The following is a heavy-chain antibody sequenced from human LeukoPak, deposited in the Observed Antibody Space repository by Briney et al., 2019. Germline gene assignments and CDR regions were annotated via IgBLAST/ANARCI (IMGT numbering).Heavy chain of an antibody. D-gene: IGHD2-2*01. CDR1: GDSVSSNSAT. V-gene: IGHV6-1*01. J-gene: IGHJ4*02. Sequence: SQTLSLTCAISGDSVSSNSATWNWIRQSPSRGLERLGRTYYRSKWYNDYGVSVKSRITINPDTSKNQFSLQLNSVTPEDTAVYYCARGGLYCSSTTCPDFDYWGQGTLVTVSS. CDR2: TYYRSKWYN. CDR3: ARGGLYCSSTTCPDFDY.